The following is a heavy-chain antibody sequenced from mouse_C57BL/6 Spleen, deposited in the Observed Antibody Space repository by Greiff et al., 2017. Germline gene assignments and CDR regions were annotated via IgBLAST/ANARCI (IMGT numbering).Heavy chain of an antibody. CDR1: GFTFSDYY. J-gene: IGHJ2*01. Sequence: EVKVVESEGGLVQPGSSMKLSCTASGFTFSDYYMAWVRQVPEKGLEWVANINYDGSSTYYLDSLKSRFIISRDNAKNILYLQMSSLKSEDTATYYCARDPGYYFDYWGQGTTLTVSS. CDR3: ARDPGYYFDY. V-gene: IGHV5-16*01. CDR2: INYDGSST.